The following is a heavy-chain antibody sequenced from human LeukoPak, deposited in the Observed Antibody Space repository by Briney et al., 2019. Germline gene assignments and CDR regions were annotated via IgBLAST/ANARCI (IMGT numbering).Heavy chain of an antibody. J-gene: IGHJ4*02. CDR2: ISGSGGST. D-gene: IGHD3-10*01. Sequence: TGGSLRLSCAASGFTFSSYAMSWVRQAPVKGLEWVSAISGSGGSTYYADSVKGRFTISRDNSKNTLYLQMNSLRAEDTAVYYCATKGVIWFGLDYWGQGTLVTVSS. CDR3: ATKGVIWFGLDY. V-gene: IGHV3-23*01. CDR1: GFTFSSYA.